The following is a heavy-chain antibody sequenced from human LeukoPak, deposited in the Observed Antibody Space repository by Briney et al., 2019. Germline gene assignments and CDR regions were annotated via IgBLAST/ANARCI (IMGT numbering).Heavy chain of an antibody. D-gene: IGHD4-11*01. J-gene: IGHJ2*01. CDR1: GGSISSHY. V-gene: IGHV4-4*07. CDR2: IWATGST. Sequence: PSETLSLTCTVSGGSISSHYWSWIRRPAGKRLEWIGRIWATGSTVDNPSFRSRLTLSIDRSKSQLSLKLTSMTAADSAVYYCARVRAYSDFVGNFDLWGRGIPVTVSS. CDR3: ARVRAYSDFVGNFDL.